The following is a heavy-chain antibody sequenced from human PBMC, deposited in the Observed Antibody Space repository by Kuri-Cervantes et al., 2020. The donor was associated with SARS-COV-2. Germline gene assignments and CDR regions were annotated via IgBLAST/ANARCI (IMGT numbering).Heavy chain of an antibody. J-gene: IGHJ4*02. V-gene: IGHV4-38-2*02. CDR3: ARVGRAGPFDY. CDR1: CYSISSGYY. D-gene: IGHD6-13*01. CDR2: IYHSGST. Sequence: SETLSLTCTVSCYSISSGYYWGWIRQPPGKGLEWIGSIYHSGSTYYNPSLKSRVTISVDTSKNQFSLKLSSVTAADTAVYYCARVGRAGPFDYWGQGTLVTVSS.